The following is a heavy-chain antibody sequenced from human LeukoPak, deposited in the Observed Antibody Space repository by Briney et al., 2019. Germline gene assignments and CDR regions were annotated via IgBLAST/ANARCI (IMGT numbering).Heavy chain of an antibody. CDR1: GFTFSSYS. J-gene: IGHJ5*02. Sequence: GGSLRLSCAASGFTFSSYSMNWVRQAPGKGLEWVSSITSDSRYIFYADSVKGRFTISRDNAKSSLYLQMNSLRAEDTAVYSCARGADGVSSNSRGWFDPWGQGTLVTVSS. CDR2: ITSDSRYI. V-gene: IGHV3-21*01. D-gene: IGHD2-15*01. CDR3: ARGADGVSSNSRGWFDP.